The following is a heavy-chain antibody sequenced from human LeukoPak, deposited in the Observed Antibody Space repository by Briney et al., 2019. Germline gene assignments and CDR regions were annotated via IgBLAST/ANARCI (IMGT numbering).Heavy chain of an antibody. CDR3: VRVMIAAGAIDS. CDR1: GFTFSSYA. D-gene: IGHD6-13*01. V-gene: IGHV4-34*01. J-gene: IGHJ4*02. Sequence: KPGGSLRLSCAASGFTFSSYAMSWVRQPPGKGLEWIGEINQSGYTNYNASLKSRVTISVDTSKNQFSLKLTSVTAADMAVYYCVRVMIAAGAIDSWGQGTLVTVSS. CDR2: INQSGYT.